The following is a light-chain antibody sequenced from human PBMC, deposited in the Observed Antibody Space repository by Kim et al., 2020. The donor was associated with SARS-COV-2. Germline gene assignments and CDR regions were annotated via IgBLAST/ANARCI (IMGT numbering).Light chain of an antibody. CDR1: QSISGY. J-gene: IGKJ1*01. Sequence: VSAGDRATSSCRASQSISGYLAWYQQKRGKAPRLLICGASCRANGIPARFSGSGSETEFTLTISSLQSEDVTDYYCQQYYKWPPTFGPGTKVEIK. CDR2: GAS. V-gene: IGKV3-15*01. CDR3: QQYYKWPPT.